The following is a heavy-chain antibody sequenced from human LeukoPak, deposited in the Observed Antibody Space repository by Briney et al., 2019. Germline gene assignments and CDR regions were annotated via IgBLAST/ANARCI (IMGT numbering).Heavy chain of an antibody. V-gene: IGHV3-7*01. J-gene: IGHJ4*02. Sequence: GGSLRLSCAASGFTFSAYWVGWVRQAPGKGLEWVAMMNQDGSQTFYVDSVKGRLTISRDNAKNSLYLQMNSLRAEDTAIYYCAREKGGFGFVLWGRGTLVTVSS. CDR2: MNQDGSQT. D-gene: IGHD3-16*01. CDR3: AREKGGFGFVL. CDR1: GFTFSAYW.